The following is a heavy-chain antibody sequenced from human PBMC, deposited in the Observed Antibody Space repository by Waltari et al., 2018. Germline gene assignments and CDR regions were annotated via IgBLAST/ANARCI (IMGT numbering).Heavy chain of an antibody. V-gene: IGHV4-59*11. D-gene: IGHD6-13*01. CDR3: ARDGGSSIAAALMTY. CDR2: IYYSGST. CDR1: GGSISSHY. Sequence: QVQLQESGPGLVKPSETLSLTCTVSGGSISSHYWSWIRQPPGKGLEWIGYIYYSGSTNYNPSLKSRVTISVDTSKNQFSLKLSSVTAADTAVYYCARDGGSSIAAALMTYWGQGTLVTVSS. J-gene: IGHJ4*02.